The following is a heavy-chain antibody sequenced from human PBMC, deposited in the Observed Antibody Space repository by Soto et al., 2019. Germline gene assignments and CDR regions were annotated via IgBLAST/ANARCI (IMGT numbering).Heavy chain of an antibody. Sequence: QLQLQESGPGLVKPSETLSLTCSVSGDSINSDSYYWGWIRQPPGKGLEWIGSIYYRGNTYYNPSLKPQVTISLDKSKSQFSLKLNSGTAADSAVYFCARLEGLATISYYFDYWGQGTLVTVSS. CDR1: GDSINSDSYY. J-gene: IGHJ4*02. CDR3: ARLEGLATISYYFDY. D-gene: IGHD3-9*01. CDR2: IYYRGNT. V-gene: IGHV4-39*01.